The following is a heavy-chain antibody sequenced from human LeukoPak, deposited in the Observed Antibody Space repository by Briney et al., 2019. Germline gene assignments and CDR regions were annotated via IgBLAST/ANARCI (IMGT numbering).Heavy chain of an antibody. V-gene: IGHV3-21*01. Sequence: GALRLSCAASGFTFSSYSMNWVRQAPGKGLEWVSSISSSSSYIYYADSVKGRFTISRDNAKNSLYLQMNSLRAEDTAVYYCARDSEAAELFDYWGQGTLVTVSS. J-gene: IGHJ4*02. CDR3: ARDSEAAELFDY. CDR1: GFTFSSYS. CDR2: ISSSSSYI. D-gene: IGHD6-13*01.